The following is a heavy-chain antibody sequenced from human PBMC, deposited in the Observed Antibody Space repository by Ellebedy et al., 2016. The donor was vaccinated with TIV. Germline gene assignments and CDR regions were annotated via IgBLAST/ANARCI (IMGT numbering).Heavy chain of an antibody. CDR3: ARDRASGYTFGVWFDV. Sequence: MPGGSLRLSCDVSGGSINTNNWWSWIRQPPGKGLEWIGEIYHSGNTNYNPSLKSRVTISVDKSKNQFSLRLSSVTAADTAVYYCARDRASGYTFGVWFDVWGQGTLVTVSS. D-gene: IGHD5-18*01. CDR2: IYHSGNT. CDR1: GGSINTNNW. V-gene: IGHV4-4*02. J-gene: IGHJ5*02.